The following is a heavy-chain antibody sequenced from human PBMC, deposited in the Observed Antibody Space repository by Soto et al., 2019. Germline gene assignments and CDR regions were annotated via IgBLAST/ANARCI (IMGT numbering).Heavy chain of an antibody. J-gene: IGHJ6*02. CDR2: VSGSGGST. Sequence: GGSLRLSCAASGFTLSSDAMSWVRQAPGKGLEWISAVSGSGGSTYYADSVKGRFTISRDNSKSTLYLQMNSLRAEDTALYYCAKGRSYYYYYGVDVWGQGTTVTVSS. V-gene: IGHV3-23*01. CDR1: GFTLSSDA. CDR3: AKGRSYYYYYGVDV.